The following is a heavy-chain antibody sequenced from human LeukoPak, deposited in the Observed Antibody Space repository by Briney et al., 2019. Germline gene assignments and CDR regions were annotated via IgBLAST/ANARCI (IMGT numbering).Heavy chain of an antibody. CDR2: ISSSSSYI. D-gene: IGHD1-26*01. CDR3: ARETGSYSIDY. V-gene: IGHV3-21*01. CDR1: GYSISSGYY. Sequence: PSETLSLTCTVSGYSISSGYYWGWVRQAPGKGLEWVSSISSSSSYIYYADSVKGRFTISRDNAKNSLYVQMNSLRVEDTAVYYCARETGSYSIDYWGQGTLVTVSS. J-gene: IGHJ4*02.